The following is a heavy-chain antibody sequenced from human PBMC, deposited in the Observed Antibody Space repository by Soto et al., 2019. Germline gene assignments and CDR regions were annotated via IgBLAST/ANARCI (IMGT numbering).Heavy chain of an antibody. CDR3: AQKSRGTYFDY. CDR2: ISGSGSST. V-gene: IGHV3-23*01. J-gene: IGHJ4*02. Sequence: EVQLLESGGGLVQPGGSLRLSCAASGFTFTNYVMSWVRQAPGKGLEWISVISGSGSSTYYADSVKGRFTISRDNSKNTLYLQMIFLRAEDTALYDCAQKSRGTYFDYWGQGTLVTFSS. CDR1: GFTFTNYV. D-gene: IGHD3-16*01.